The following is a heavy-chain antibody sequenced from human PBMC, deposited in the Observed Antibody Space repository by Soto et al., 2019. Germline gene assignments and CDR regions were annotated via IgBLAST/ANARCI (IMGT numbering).Heavy chain of an antibody. CDR2: ISDSGST. V-gene: IGHV4-30-4*08. Sequence: SETLSLTCSVSGASIGSGDDYWTWIRQSPGKGLEWIGYISDSGSTFYNPSLRSRLTIALDTSKNHFSLQLNSVTPDDTAVYYCARGVAGSGFDLWGQGTLVTVSS. J-gene: IGHJ4*02. CDR3: ARGVAGSGFDL. D-gene: IGHD6-19*01. CDR1: GASIGSGDDY.